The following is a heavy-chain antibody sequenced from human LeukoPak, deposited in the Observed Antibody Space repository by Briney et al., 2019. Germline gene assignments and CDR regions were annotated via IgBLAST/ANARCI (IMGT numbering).Heavy chain of an antibody. CDR2: INHSGST. CDR1: GGPFSGYY. V-gene: IGHV4-34*01. J-gene: IGHJ6*03. D-gene: IGHD6-13*01. Sequence: SETLSLTCAVYGGPFSGYYWSWIRQPPGKGLEWIGEINHSGSTNYNPSLKSRVTISVDTSKNQFSLNLRSVTAADTAVYYCAGADYVSSWSHEYFYMDVWGKGNTVTVSS. CDR3: AGADYVSSWSHEYFYMDV.